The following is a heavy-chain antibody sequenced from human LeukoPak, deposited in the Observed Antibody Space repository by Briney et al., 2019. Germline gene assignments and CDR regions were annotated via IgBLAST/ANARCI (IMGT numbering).Heavy chain of an antibody. V-gene: IGHV4-34*01. CDR2: INHSGST. D-gene: IGHD1-1*01. CDR1: GGSFSGYY. J-gene: IGHJ5*02. Sequence: SETLSLTCAVYGGSFSGYYWSWIRQPPGKGLEWIGEINHSGSTNYNPSLKSRVTISVDTSKNQFSLKLSSVAAADTAVYYCARGAGGYRFDPWGQGTLVTVSS. CDR3: ARGAGGYRFDP.